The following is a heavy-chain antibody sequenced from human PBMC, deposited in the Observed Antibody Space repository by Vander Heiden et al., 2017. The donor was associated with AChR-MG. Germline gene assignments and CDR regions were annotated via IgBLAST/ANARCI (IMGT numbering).Heavy chain of an antibody. J-gene: IGHJ3*02. D-gene: IGHD1-26*01. CDR3: ANQWELLADDAFDI. V-gene: IGHV3-30*18. Sequence: QVQLVESGGGVVQPGRSLRLSCAASGFTFSSYGMHWVRQAPGKGLEWVAVISYDGSNKYYADSVKGRFTISRDNSKNTLYLQMNSLRAEDTAVYYCANQWELLADDAFDIWGQGTMVTVSS. CDR1: GFTFSSYG. CDR2: ISYDGSNK.